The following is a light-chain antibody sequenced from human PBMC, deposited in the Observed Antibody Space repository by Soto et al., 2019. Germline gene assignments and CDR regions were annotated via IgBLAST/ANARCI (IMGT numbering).Light chain of an antibody. CDR1: QSVLFSSNNKNY. J-gene: IGKJ1*01. CDR3: QQYYDTPWT. V-gene: IGKV4-1*01. CDR2: WAS. Sequence: DIVMTQSPDSLAVSLGERATINCKSSQSVLFSSNNKNYLTWYQQKPGQPPKLLIYWASTRGSGVPDRFSGSGYGTDFTLTISSLQAEDVAVYYCQQYYDTPWTFGQGTKVDIK.